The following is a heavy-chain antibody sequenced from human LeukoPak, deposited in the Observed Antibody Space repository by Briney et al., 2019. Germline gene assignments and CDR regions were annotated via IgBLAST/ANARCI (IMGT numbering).Heavy chain of an antibody. CDR2: LNPDGSEK. D-gene: IGHD3-10*02. CDR3: ARGDVAYAESAY. CDR1: GFTFNIYW. J-gene: IGHJ4*02. V-gene: IGHV3-7*04. Sequence: GGSLRLSCAASGFTFNIYWMTWVRQAPGKGLEWVANLNPDGSEKYYVDSVKGRFTISRDNAKNSLYLQMSPLRAEDTAVYYCARGDVAYAESAYWGQGTLVTVSS.